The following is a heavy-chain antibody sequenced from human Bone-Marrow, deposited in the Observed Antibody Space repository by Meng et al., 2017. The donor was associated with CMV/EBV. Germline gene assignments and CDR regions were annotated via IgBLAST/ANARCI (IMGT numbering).Heavy chain of an antibody. Sequence: SETLSLTCTVSGGSISSSSYYWGWIRQPPGKGLEWIGSIYHSGSTYYNPSLKSRVTISIDTSKNQFSLKLSSVTAADTAVYYCAREKGNYGGAYNWFDPWGQGTLVTVSS. CDR3: AREKGNYGGAYNWFDP. D-gene: IGHD4-23*01. CDR2: IYHSGST. J-gene: IGHJ5*02. CDR1: GGSISSSSYY. V-gene: IGHV4-39*07.